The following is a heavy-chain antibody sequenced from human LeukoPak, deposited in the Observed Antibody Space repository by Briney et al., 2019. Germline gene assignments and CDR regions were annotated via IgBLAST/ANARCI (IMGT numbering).Heavy chain of an antibody. CDR1: GYTFTSYY. V-gene: IGHV1-46*01. J-gene: IGHJ6*02. D-gene: IGHD2-21*02. CDR3: ASRNTANIVVVTGDPSPNYYYGMDV. CDR2: INPSGGST. Sequence: ASVKVSCKASGYTFTSYYMHWVRQAPGQGLEWMGIINPSGGSTSYAQKFQGRVTMTTDTSTSTAYMELRSLRSDDTAVYYCASRNTANIVVVTGDPSPNYYYGMDVWGQGTTVTVSS.